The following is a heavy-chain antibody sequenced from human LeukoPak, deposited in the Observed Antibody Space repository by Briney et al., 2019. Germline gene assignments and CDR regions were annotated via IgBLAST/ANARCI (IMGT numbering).Heavy chain of an antibody. Sequence: GGSLRLSCAASGFTFSSYAMHWVRQAPGKGLEWVASIKEDGSERQYVDSVKGRFSISRDNTKGSLFLQLNSLRAEDTAVYYCARDLGYCTNGVCRTRFDYWGQGTLVAVSS. J-gene: IGHJ4*02. CDR1: GFTFSSYA. CDR2: IKEDGSER. V-gene: IGHV3-7*03. D-gene: IGHD2-8*01. CDR3: ARDLGYCTNGVCRTRFDY.